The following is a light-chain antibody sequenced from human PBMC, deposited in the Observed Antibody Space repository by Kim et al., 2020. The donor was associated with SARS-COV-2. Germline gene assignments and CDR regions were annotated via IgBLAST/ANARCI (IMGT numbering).Light chain of an antibody. J-gene: IGLJ2*01. CDR1: SANIGGNY. V-gene: IGLV1-47*01. CDR2: RNN. CDR3: AAWDDSLSVVV. Sequence: GERVTISCAGSSANIGGNYVYWYQQLPGTAPKLLIYRNNQRPSGFPDRFSGSKSGTSASLAISGLRSEDEADYYCAAWDDSLSVVVFGGGTQLTVL.